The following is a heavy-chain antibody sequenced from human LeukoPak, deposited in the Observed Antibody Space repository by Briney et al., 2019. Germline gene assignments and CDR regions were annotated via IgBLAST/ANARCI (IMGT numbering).Heavy chain of an antibody. Sequence: SETLSLTCTVSGASLRSSVYYWGWIRQPPGKGLEWIGSISDSGSTYYNTSLKSRLTISVDTSKNQFSLKLTSVTAADTAVYYCARGGSYGYNYWGQGTLVTVSS. CDR2: ISDSGST. V-gene: IGHV4-39*07. J-gene: IGHJ4*02. CDR3: ARGGSYGYNY. D-gene: IGHD5-18*01. CDR1: GASLRSSVYY.